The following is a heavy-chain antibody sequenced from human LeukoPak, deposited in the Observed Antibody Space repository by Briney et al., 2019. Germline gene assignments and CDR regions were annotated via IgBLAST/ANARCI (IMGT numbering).Heavy chain of an antibody. J-gene: IGHJ4*02. CDR3: ARRPLEMPYDY. Sequence: SETLSLTCTVSGGSISSSSYYWGWIRQPPGKGLEWIGSIYYSGSTYYHPSLKSRVTISVDTSKNQFSLKLSSVTAADTAVYYCARRPLEMPYDYWGQGTLVTVSS. CDR2: IYYSGST. D-gene: IGHD5-24*01. V-gene: IGHV4-39*01. CDR1: GGSISSSSYY.